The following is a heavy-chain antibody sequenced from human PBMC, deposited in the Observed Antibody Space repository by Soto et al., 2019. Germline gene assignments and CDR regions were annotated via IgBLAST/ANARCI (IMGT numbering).Heavy chain of an antibody. V-gene: IGHV3-23*01. Sequence: EVQLLESGGGLVQPGGPLRLSCAASGFTFSSYAMTWVRQAPGKGLEWVSAISGSGGSTNYADSVKGRFTISRDNSKNMLYLLMNSLRAEDADVYYCAKGSCSSTSCYYYYYYIDVWGTGTTVTVSS. CDR3: AKGSCSSTSCYYYYYYIDV. J-gene: IGHJ6*03. D-gene: IGHD2-2*01. CDR2: ISGSGGST. CDR1: GFTFSSYA.